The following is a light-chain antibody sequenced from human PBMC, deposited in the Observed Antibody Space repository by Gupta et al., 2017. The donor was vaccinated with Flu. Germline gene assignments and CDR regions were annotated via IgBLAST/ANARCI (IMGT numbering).Light chain of an antibody. Sequence: VLTQPPGTLSFSPGERATLSGRASQRGTDFYLGWYQQKPGQAPRLLSYATDRRAAGIPDRFTGSGSGPDFTLKISRLEPEDFAVYYCKQYGSALTFGGGTRVEIK. CDR1: QRGTDFY. V-gene: IGKV3-20*01. CDR2: ATD. J-gene: IGKJ4*01. CDR3: KQYGSALT.